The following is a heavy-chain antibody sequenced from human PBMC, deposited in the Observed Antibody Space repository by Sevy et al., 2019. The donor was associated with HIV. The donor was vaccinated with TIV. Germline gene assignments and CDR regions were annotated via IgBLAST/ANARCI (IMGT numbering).Heavy chain of an antibody. V-gene: IGHV4-39*01. J-gene: IGHJ1*01. CDR2: IYYSGST. CDR3: ARPRRYYYDSSGYYLEYFQH. D-gene: IGHD3-22*01. CDR1: GGSISSSSYY. Sequence: SETLSLTCTVSGGSISSSSYYWGWIRQPPGKGLEWIGSIYYSGSTYYNPSLKSRVTISVDTSKNQFPLKLSSVTAADTAVYYCARPRRYYYDSSGYYLEYFQHWGQGTLVTVSS.